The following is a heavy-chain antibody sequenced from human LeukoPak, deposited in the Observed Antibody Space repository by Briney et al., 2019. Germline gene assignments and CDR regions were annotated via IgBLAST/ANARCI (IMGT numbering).Heavy chain of an antibody. CDR3: ARDRGYCSGGSCRSSGGMDV. Sequence: GRSLRLSCAASGFAFNSYAMHWVRQAPGKGLEWVAVISYDGSNKYYADSVKGRFTISRDNSKNTLYLQMNSLRAEDTAVYYCARDRGYCSGGSCRSSGGMDVWGQGTTVTVSS. CDR1: GFAFNSYA. CDR2: ISYDGSNK. J-gene: IGHJ6*02. V-gene: IGHV3-30-3*01. D-gene: IGHD2-15*01.